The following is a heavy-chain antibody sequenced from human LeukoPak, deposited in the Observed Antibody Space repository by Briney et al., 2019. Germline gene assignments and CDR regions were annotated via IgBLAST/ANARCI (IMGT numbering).Heavy chain of an antibody. J-gene: IGHJ4*02. CDR1: GFTLSSNW. CDR3: VKYSSGWN. Sequence: PGGSLRLSCAASGFTLSSNWMHWVRQAPGKGLVWASRINNDGSSTSYADSVKGRFTISRDNAKDTLFLQMNSLRAEDTAVYYCVKYSSGWNWGQGTLVTVSS. V-gene: IGHV3-74*01. CDR2: INNDGSST. D-gene: IGHD6-19*01.